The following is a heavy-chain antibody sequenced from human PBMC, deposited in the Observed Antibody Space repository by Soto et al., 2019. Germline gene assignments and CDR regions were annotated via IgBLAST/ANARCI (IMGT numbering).Heavy chain of an antibody. CDR1: GGTFSSYA. D-gene: IGHD2-15*01. CDR2: IIPIFGTA. CDR3: ARDHFILSEIKGAFDI. Sequence: ASVKVSCKASGGTFSSYAISWVRQAPGQGLEWMGGIIPIFGTANYAQKFQGRVTITADESTSTAYMELSSLRSEDTAVYYCARDHFILSEIKGAFDIWGQGTMVTVSS. J-gene: IGHJ3*02. V-gene: IGHV1-69*13.